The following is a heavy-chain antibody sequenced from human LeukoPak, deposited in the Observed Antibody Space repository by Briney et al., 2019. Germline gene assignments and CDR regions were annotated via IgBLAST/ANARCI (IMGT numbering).Heavy chain of an antibody. Sequence: ASVKVSCKASGYIYTSFGISWVRQAPGQGLEWMGWISGFDDYTHYAQKLQGRVTMTKDTSTSTAYMELRSLRSDDTAVYYCARDSWIAAAGTTDYWGQGTLVTVSS. CDR3: ARDSWIAAAGTTDY. J-gene: IGHJ4*02. V-gene: IGHV1-18*01. CDR2: ISGFDDYT. CDR1: GYIYTSFG. D-gene: IGHD6-13*01.